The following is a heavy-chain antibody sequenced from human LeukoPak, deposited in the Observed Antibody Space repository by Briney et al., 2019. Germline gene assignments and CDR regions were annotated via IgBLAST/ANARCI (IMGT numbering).Heavy chain of an antibody. CDR3: AGGPSSSWSWFDY. CDR2: IYTSGST. J-gene: IGHJ4*02. Sequence: PSGTLSLTCAVSGGSISSYSWSWIRQPAGKGLEWIGRIYTSGSTNYNPSLKSRVTVSVDTSNNQFSLKLTSVTAADTAVYYCAGGPSSSWSWFDYWGQGTLVTVSS. V-gene: IGHV4-4*07. D-gene: IGHD6-13*01. CDR1: GGSISSYS.